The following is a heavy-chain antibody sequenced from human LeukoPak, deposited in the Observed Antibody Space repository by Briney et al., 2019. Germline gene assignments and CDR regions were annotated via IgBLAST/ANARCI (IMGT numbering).Heavy chain of an antibody. CDR2: IIPILGIA. CDR3: ASEHRGYCSSTSCYTGVDY. V-gene: IGHV1-69*02. Sequence: GASVKVSCKASGGTFSSYTISWVRQAPGQGLEWMGRIIPILGIANYAQKFQGRVTITADKSTSTAYTELSSLRSEDTAVYYCASEHRGYCSSTSCYTGVDYWGQGTLVTASS. J-gene: IGHJ4*02. CDR1: GGTFSSYT. D-gene: IGHD2-2*02.